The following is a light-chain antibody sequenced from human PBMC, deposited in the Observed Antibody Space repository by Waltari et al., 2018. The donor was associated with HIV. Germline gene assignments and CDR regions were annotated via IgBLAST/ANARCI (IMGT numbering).Light chain of an antibody. CDR2: RND. Sequence: SVLTQPPSASGTPGQRVTISCSGSTSTIGRTSVFWYQHLPGTAPKLLIHRNDQRPSGVPDRFSGSTSGTSASLAISGLRSEDEADYYCVAWDDSLRGVLFGGGTKVAVL. CDR3: VAWDDSLRGVL. CDR1: TSTIGRTS. V-gene: IGLV1-47*01. J-gene: IGLJ2*01.